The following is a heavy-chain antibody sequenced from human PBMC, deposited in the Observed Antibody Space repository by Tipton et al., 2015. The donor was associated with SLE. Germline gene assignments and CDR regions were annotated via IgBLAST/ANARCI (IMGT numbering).Heavy chain of an antibody. CDR3: ARQHSSVFDF. Sequence: TLSLTCTVSGGSISSSSYYWGWIRQPPGKGLEWIGSIYYSGSTYYNPSLKSRVTISVDTSKNQFSLKLSSVTAADTAVYFCARQHSSVFDFWGQGTLVSVSS. D-gene: IGHD6-25*01. CDR1: GGSISSSSYY. V-gene: IGHV4-39*01. J-gene: IGHJ4*02. CDR2: IYYSGST.